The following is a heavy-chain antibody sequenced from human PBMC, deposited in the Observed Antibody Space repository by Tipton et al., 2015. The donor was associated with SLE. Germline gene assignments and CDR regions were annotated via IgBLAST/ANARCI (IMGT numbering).Heavy chain of an antibody. J-gene: IGHJ3*01. V-gene: IGHV4-61*02. CDR3: ARDRGIAADDGFDL. CDR1: GVSISRGTHY. Sequence: LRLSCTVSGVSISRGTHYWTWIRQPAGKGLECIGRFYTTGNPTYNPSLKSRVTISVDRSKNQFSLRLDSVTAADTAVYYCARDRGIAADDGFDLWGQGTMVTVSS. D-gene: IGHD6-25*01. CDR2: FYTTGNP.